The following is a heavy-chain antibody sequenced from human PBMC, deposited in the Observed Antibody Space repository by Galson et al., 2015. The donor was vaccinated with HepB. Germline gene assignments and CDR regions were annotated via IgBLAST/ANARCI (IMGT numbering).Heavy chain of an antibody. J-gene: IGHJ4*02. Sequence: SVKVSCKVSGYTLTELSMHWVRQAPGKGLEWMGGFDPEDGETIYAQKFQGRVTMTEDTSTDTAYMELSSLRSEDTAVYYCATGALVYYGSGSRFDYWGQGTLVTVSS. CDR2: FDPEDGET. CDR3: ATGALVYYGSGSRFDY. V-gene: IGHV1-24*01. D-gene: IGHD3-10*01. CDR1: GYTLTELS.